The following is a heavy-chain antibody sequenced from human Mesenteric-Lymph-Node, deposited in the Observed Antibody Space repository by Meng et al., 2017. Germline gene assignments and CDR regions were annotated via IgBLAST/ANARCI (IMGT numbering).Heavy chain of an antibody. J-gene: IGHJ5*02. Sequence: GSLRLSGAAPGFTFSDYYMNWVRQAPGKGLEWIGRIYTSGSTNYNPSLKSRVTMSIDTSKNPFSLKLNSVADANTSVYYGARGHPRMSGRYGWFDPWGQGTLVTVSS. CDR2: IYTSGST. CDR1: GFTFSDYY. D-gene: IGHD1-26*01. CDR3: ARGHPRMSGRYGWFDP. V-gene: IGHV4-59*10.